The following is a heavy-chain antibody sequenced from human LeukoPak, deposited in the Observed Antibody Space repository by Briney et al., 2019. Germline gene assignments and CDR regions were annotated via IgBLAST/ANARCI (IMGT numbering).Heavy chain of an antibody. CDR2: FSYGGSP. V-gene: IGHV4-39*07. CDR1: GGSISSSSYY. Sequence: PSETLSLTCSVSGGSISSSSYYWGWIRQPPGKGLEWIGSFSYGGSPYYSPTLKSRVTISLDTSTNQFSLNLRSVTAADTAVYYCARHRKYYYMDVWGKGTTVTVSS. CDR3: ARHRKYYYMDV. J-gene: IGHJ6*03.